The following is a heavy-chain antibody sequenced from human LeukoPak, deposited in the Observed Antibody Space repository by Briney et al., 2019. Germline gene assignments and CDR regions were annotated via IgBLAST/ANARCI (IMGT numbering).Heavy chain of an antibody. Sequence: GGSLRLSCAAFGFMFSTYSMNWVRQAPGRGLEWVSYISSRGGGTTHYADSVKGRFTISRDNGKNSLYLQMNSLRDEDTAVYYCARTGDSSGYYVWFDPWGQGTLVTVSS. D-gene: IGHD6-19*01. CDR3: ARTGDSSGYYVWFDP. CDR2: ISSRGGGTT. CDR1: GFMFSTYS. J-gene: IGHJ5*02. V-gene: IGHV3-48*02.